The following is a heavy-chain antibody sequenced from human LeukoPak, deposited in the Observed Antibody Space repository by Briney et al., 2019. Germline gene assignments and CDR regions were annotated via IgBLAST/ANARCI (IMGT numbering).Heavy chain of an antibody. V-gene: IGHV1-69*01. D-gene: IGHD6-13*01. J-gene: IGHJ5*02. Sequence: SVKVSCKASGGTFSSYAISWVRQAPGQGLEWMGGIIPIFGTANYAQKFQGRVTITADESTSTAYMELSSLRSEDTAVYYCARDHTGYSSSWYGRLKSDWFDPWGQGTLVTVSS. CDR2: IIPIFGTA. CDR1: GGTFSSYA. CDR3: ARDHTGYSSSWYGRLKSDWFDP.